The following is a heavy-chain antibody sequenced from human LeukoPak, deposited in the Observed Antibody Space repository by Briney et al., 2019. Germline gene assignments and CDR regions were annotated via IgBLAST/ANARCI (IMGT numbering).Heavy chain of an antibody. V-gene: IGHV1-2*06. CDR1: GYTFTGYY. J-gene: IGHJ5*02. Sequence: ASVKVSCKASGYTFTGYYVHWVRQAPGQGPEWMGRINPNNGGTNYAQKFQGRVTMTRDTSISTAYMELSRLRSDDTAVYYCATYCSSTSCPNWFDPWGQGTLVTVSS. CDR3: ATYCSSTSCPNWFDP. D-gene: IGHD2-2*01. CDR2: INPNNGGT.